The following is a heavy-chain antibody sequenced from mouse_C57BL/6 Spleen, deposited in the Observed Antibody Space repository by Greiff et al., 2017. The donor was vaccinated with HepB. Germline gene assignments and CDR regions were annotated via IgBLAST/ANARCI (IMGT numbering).Heavy chain of an antibody. J-gene: IGHJ3*01. CDR3: ARGDYYGSSYWFAY. CDR2: INYDGSST. V-gene: IGHV5-16*01. CDR1: GFTFSDYY. Sequence: EVMLVESEGGLVQPGSSMKLSCTASGFTFSDYYMAWVRQVPEKGLEWVANINYDGSSTYYLDSLKSRFIISRDNAKNILYLQMSSLKSEDTATYYCARGDYYGSSYWFAYWGQGTLVTVSA. D-gene: IGHD1-1*01.